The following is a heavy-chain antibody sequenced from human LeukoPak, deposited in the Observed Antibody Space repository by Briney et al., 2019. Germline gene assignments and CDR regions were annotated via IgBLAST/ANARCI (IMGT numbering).Heavy chain of an antibody. J-gene: IGHJ4*02. CDR1: GFTFNNYA. Sequence: GGSLRLSCAASGFTFNNYAMSWLRQAPGKGLEWLSAISCSGGSTYYADSVKGRFTISRHNSNNTLYLQINTLRDEHAAVYYCAAHIVVVAAATSLDYWGQGTLVTVYS. CDR3: AAHIVVVAAATSLDY. CDR2: ISCSGGST. D-gene: IGHD2-15*01. V-gene: IGHV3-23*01.